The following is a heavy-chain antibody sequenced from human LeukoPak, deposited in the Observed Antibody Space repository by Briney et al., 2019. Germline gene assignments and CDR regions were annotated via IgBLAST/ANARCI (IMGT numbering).Heavy chain of an antibody. CDR2: VIPIFGTT. Sequence: ASVKVSCKASGGTFNKYAISWVRQAPGEGLEWMGGVIPIFGTTNYAQKFQGRVTITADESTSTAYMELSSLTSEDTAVYYCARDIPSYGDFRGEMDVRGKGTTVTVSS. V-gene: IGHV1-69*13. CDR3: ARDIPSYGDFRGEMDV. D-gene: IGHD4-17*01. CDR1: GGTFNKYA. J-gene: IGHJ6*04.